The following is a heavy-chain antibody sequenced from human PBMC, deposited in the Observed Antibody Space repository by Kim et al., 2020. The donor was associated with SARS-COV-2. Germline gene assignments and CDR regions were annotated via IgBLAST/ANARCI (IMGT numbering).Heavy chain of an antibody. V-gene: IGHV4-59*01. CDR1: NGSISGFY. J-gene: IGHJ5*02. D-gene: IGHD6-13*01. CDR3: ARGPWSSSSWLHWFDP. Sequence: SETLSLTCTVSNGSISGFYWSWIRQPPGMGLEWIGYIYYGGSTNYNPSLESRVTISVDTSKKQFFLNLTSVTAADTAVYYCARGPWSSSSWLHWFDPWGQRTVVTVAS. CDR2: IYYGGST.